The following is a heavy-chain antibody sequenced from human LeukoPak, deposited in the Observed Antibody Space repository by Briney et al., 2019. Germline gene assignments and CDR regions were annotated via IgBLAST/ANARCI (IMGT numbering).Heavy chain of an antibody. CDR2: ISSSGSTI. J-gene: IGHJ4*02. CDR3: ARDGGRWLQPAFDY. CDR1: GFTFSSYA. V-gene: IGHV3-11*01. Sequence: GGSLRLSCAASGFTFSSYAMSWIRQAPGKGLEWVSYISSSGSTIYYADSVKGRFTISRDNAKNSLYLQMSSLRAEDTAVYYCARDGGRWLQPAFDYWGQGTLVTVSS. D-gene: IGHD5-24*01.